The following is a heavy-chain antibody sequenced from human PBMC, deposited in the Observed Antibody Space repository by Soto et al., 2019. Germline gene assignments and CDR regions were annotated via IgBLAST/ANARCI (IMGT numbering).Heavy chain of an antibody. J-gene: IGHJ3*02. CDR2: ISASAGST. CDR3: AKHQLGMRRYGYDAVDR. CDR1: GFTFSSYA. V-gene: IGHV3-23*01. D-gene: IGHD2-2*01. Sequence: VVSLRLSCAASGFTFSSYAMSWVRQAPGKGLEWVSSISASAGSTYYADSVKGRFTISRDNSKSTLNLQMSSLRAEDTAVYYCAKHQLGMRRYGYDAVDRWGQGKMVTV.